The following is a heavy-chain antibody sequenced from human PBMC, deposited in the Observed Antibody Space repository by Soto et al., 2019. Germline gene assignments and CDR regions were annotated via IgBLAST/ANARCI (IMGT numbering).Heavy chain of an antibody. V-gene: IGHV3-23*01. CDR1: GFTFSSYS. D-gene: IGHD6-19*01. CDR2: ISGSGGST. J-gene: IGHJ4*02. Sequence: GGSLRLSCAASGFTFSSYSMSWVRQAPGKGLEWVSAISGSGGSTYYADSVKGRFTISRDNSKNTLYMQMNTLRAEDTAVYYCADSSGWFFDYWGQGTLVTVSS. CDR3: ADSSGWFFDY.